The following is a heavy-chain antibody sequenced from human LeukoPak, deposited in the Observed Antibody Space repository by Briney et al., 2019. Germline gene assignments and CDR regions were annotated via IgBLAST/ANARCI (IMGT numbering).Heavy chain of an antibody. CDR2: ISWDGGST. D-gene: IGHD3-22*01. V-gene: IGHV3-43*01. Sequence: GGSLRLSCAASGFTFDDYTMHWVRQAPGKGLEWVSLISWDGGSTYYADSVKGRFTISRDNSKNSLYLQMNSLRTEDTALYYCAKDYYDSSGYYYFQHWGQGTLVTVSS. CDR1: GFTFDDYT. CDR3: AKDYYDSSGYYYFQH. J-gene: IGHJ1*01.